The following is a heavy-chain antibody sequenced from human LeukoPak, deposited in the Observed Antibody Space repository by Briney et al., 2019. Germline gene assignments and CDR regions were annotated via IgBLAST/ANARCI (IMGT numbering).Heavy chain of an antibody. CDR3: ARDLGGYRHGLEGDY. D-gene: IGHD5-18*01. CDR1: GGSISSSNW. J-gene: IGHJ4*02. CDR2: IYHSGST. V-gene: IGHV4-4*02. Sequence: SETLSLTCAVSGGSISSSNWWSWVRQPPGKGLEWIGEIYHSGSTNYNPSLKSRVTISSDKSKNQFSLTLSSVTAADTAMYYCARDLGGYRHGLEGDYWGQGTLVTVSS.